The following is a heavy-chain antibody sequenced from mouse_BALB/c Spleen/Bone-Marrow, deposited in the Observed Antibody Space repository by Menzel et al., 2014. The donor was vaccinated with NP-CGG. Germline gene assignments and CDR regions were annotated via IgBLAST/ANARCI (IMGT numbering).Heavy chain of an antibody. V-gene: IGHV1S56*01. D-gene: IGHD1-1*01. CDR2: IYPGNVNT. CDR1: GYTLTSYF. CDR3: ARWVVGRDYAMDY. J-gene: IGHJ4*01. Sequence: QVQLQQPGPELVKPGASVRISCKASGYTLTSYFLHWVKQRPGQGLEWIGWIYPGNVNTKYNEKFKGKATLTADKSSSTAYMQLSSLTSEASAVYFCARWVVGRDYAMDYWGQGTSVTVSS.